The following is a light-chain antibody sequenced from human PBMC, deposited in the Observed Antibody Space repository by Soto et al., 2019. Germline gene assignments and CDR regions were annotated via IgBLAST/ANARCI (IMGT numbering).Light chain of an antibody. J-gene: IGKJ1*01. CDR2: DAS. V-gene: IGKV3-11*01. CDR3: QQRSNWPWT. CDR1: QSVSSY. Sequence: EIVLTQSPATLSLSPGERATLSCRASQSVSSYLAWYQQKPGQSPRLLIYDASNRATGIPARFSGSGSGTDFTLTISSLEPEDFVVYYCQQRSNWPWTVGQGTKVDIK.